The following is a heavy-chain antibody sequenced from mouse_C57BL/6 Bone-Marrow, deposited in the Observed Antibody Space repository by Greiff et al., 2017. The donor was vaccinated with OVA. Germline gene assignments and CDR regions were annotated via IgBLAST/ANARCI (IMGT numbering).Heavy chain of an antibody. CDR3: ARHEDRYYGNYAYYFDY. D-gene: IGHD2-1*01. CDR1: GYTFTEYT. V-gene: IGHV1-62-2*01. J-gene: IGHJ2*01. Sequence: QVHVKQSGAELVKPGASVKLSCKASGYTFTEYTIHWVKQRSGQGLEWIGWFYPGSGSIKYNEKFKDKATLTADKSSSTVYMELSRLTSEDSAVYFCARHEDRYYGNYAYYFDYWGQGTTLTVSS. CDR2: FYPGSGSI.